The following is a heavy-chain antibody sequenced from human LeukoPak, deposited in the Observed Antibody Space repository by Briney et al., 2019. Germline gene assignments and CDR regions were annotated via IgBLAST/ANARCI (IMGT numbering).Heavy chain of an antibody. CDR1: GGSISSSNW. Sequence: PSGTLSLTCAVSGGSISSSNWWSWVRQPPGKGLEWVGKIYHSGSTNYNPSLKSRVTISVDKSKNQFSLKLRSVTAADTAVYYCASGDYYYYYYMDVWGKGTTVTVSS. D-gene: IGHD3-10*01. CDR3: ASGDYYYYYYMDV. J-gene: IGHJ6*03. CDR2: IYHSGST. V-gene: IGHV4-4*02.